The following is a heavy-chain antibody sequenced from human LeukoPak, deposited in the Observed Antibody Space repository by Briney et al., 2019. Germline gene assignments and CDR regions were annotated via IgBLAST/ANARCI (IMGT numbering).Heavy chain of an antibody. CDR1: GGSISSYY. V-gene: IGHV4-59*01. CDR2: IYYSGST. Sequence: SETLSLTCTVPGGSISSYYWSWIRQPLGKGLEWIGYIYYSGSTNYNPSLKSRVTISVDTSKNQFSLKLSSVTAADTAVYYCARARMYYDYVWGSYRPYYFDYWGQGTLVTVSS. D-gene: IGHD3-16*02. CDR3: ARARMYYDYVWGSYRPYYFDY. J-gene: IGHJ4*02.